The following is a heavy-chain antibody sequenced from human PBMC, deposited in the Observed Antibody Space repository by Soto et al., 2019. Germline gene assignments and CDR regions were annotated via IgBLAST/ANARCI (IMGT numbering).Heavy chain of an antibody. J-gene: IGHJ6*02. V-gene: IGHV3-48*03. D-gene: IGHD3-3*01. CDR2: ISSDASNM. Sequence: EEHLVESGGGLVQPGGSLRLSCAASGFAFSGFEMNWVRQAPGKGLEWVSYISSDASNMYYADSVKGRFTISRDNAQSSLYLQMNSLRVEDTAVYYCARDPNYDFWSGYRNKEGTYGMDVWGQGTTVTVSS. CDR3: ARDPNYDFWSGYRNKEGTYGMDV. CDR1: GFAFSGFE.